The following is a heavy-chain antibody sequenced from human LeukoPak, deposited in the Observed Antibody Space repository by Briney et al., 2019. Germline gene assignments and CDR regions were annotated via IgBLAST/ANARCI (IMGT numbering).Heavy chain of an antibody. CDR2: ISWNSGSI. Sequence: GGSLGLSFAASGFTFDDYAMHWVRQAPGKGLEWVSGISWNSGSIGYADSVKGRFTISRDNAKNSLYLQMNSLRAEDMALYYCAKGTYSSSSSGFDYWGQGTLVTVSS. CDR1: GFTFDDYA. D-gene: IGHD6-6*01. CDR3: AKGTYSSSSSGFDY. V-gene: IGHV3-9*03. J-gene: IGHJ4*02.